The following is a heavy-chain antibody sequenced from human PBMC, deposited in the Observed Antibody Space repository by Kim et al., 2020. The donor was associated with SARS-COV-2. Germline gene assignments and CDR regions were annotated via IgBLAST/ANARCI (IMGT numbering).Heavy chain of an antibody. CDR2: IRSKAYGGTT. Sequence: GGSLRLSCTASGFTFGDYAMSWFRQAPGKGLEWVGFIRSKAYGGTTEYAASVKGRFTISRDDSKSIAYLQMNSLKTEDTAVYYCTCVAYCGGDCYSPGGYWGQGTLVTVSS. D-gene: IGHD2-21*02. CDR1: GFTFGDYA. J-gene: IGHJ4*02. V-gene: IGHV3-49*03. CDR3: TCVAYCGGDCYSPGGY.